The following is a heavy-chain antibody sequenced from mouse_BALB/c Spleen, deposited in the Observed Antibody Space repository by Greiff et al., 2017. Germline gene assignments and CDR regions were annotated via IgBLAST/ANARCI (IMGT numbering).Heavy chain of an antibody. CDR2: IYPGNVNT. Sequence: QVQLQQSGPELVKPGASVRISCKASGYTFTSYYIHWVKQRPGQGLEWIGWIYPGNVNTKYNEKFKGKATLTADKSSSTAYMQLSSLTSEDSAVYFCARDDYDEGVAYWGQGTLVTVSA. V-gene: IGHV1S56*01. J-gene: IGHJ3*01. D-gene: IGHD2-4*01. CDR1: GYTFTSYY. CDR3: ARDDYDEGVAY.